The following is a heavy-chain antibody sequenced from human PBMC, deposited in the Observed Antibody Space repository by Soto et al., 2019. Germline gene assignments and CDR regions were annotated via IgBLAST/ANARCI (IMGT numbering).Heavy chain of an antibody. Sequence: EVQMLESGGGLAQPGGSLRLSCAVSGFICSSYDMSWVRQAPGKGLEWVSAILVGGSTHYEDSVKGRFTISRDTSKNTVYLQVNSLTAGDTAVYYCAKATATGGGAFDIYGQGTMVTVSS. V-gene: IGHV3-23*01. CDR3: AKATATGGGAFDI. D-gene: IGHD2-8*02. J-gene: IGHJ3*02. CDR1: GFICSSYD. CDR2: ILVGGST.